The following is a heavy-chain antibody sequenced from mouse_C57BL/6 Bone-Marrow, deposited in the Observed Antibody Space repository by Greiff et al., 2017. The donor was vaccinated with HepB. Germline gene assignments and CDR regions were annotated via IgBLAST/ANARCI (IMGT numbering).Heavy chain of an antibody. V-gene: IGHV1-82*01. J-gene: IGHJ3*01. CDR2: IYPGDGDT. D-gene: IGHD1-1*01. Sequence: VQLVESGPELVKPGASVKISCKASGYAFSSSWMNWVKQRPGKGLEWIGRIYPGDGDTNYNGKFKGKATLTADKSSSTAYMQLSSLTSEDSAVYFCAEGTTVVEGVAYWGQGTLVTVSA. CDR3: AEGTTVVEGVAY. CDR1: GYAFSSSW.